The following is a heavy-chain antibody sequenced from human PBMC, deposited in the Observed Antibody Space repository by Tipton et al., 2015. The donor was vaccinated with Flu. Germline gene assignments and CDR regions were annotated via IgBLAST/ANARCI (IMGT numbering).Heavy chain of an antibody. V-gene: IGHV4-38-2*02. CDR2: VYHTGTA. J-gene: IGHJ4*02. CDR1: GYSISSGYY. D-gene: IGHD1-26*01. CDR3: ATSGTYVAY. Sequence: LRLSCSVSGYSISSGYYWTWIRQPPGKGLEWIGNVYHTGTAYYSPSLKSRVTMSVDTSKSHFSLTLTSVTAADTAVYYCATSGTYVAYWGLGTLVTVSS.